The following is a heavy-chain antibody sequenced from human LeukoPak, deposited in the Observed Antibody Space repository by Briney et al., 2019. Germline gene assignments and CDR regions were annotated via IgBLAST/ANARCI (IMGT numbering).Heavy chain of an antibody. V-gene: IGHV4-31*03. CDR2: IYYSGST. CDR1: GGSISSGGYY. Sequence: SQTLSLTCTVSGGSISSGGYYWSWIRQHPGKGLEWIGYIYYSGSTYYNPSLKSRVTISVDTPKNQFSLKLSSVTAADTAVYYCARVRYYYDSSGYYSALPVFDYWGQGTLVTVSS. CDR3: ARVRYYYDSSGYYSALPVFDY. J-gene: IGHJ4*02. D-gene: IGHD3-22*01.